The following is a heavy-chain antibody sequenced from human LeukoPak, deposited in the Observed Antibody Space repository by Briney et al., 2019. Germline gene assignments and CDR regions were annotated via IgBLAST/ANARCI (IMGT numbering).Heavy chain of an antibody. V-gene: IGHV1-46*01. Sequence: ASVKVSCKASGYTFTSYYMHWVRQAPGQGLEWMGIIHPSGGSTSYAQKFQGRVTMTRDTSTSTVYMELSSLRSEDTAVYYCARGGRKAIGSRRPLDYFDYWGQGTLVTVSS. D-gene: IGHD5-18*01. CDR2: IHPSGGST. CDR3: ARGGRKAIGSRRPLDYFDY. J-gene: IGHJ4*02. CDR1: GYTFTSYY.